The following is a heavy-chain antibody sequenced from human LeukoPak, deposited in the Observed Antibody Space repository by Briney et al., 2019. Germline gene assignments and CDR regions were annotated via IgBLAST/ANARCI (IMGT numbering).Heavy chain of an antibody. V-gene: IGHV3-73*01. D-gene: IGHD4/OR15-4a*01. J-gene: IGHJ4*02. CDR1: GFTFSDSA. Sequence: GGSLRLSCAASGFTFSDSAFHWVRQASGKGLEWVGRIRSKPNSYATAYTASVKGRFTISRDDSKNTAYLQMNSLNTEDTAVYYCTRHLIGATPFDYWGQGTLVSVSS. CDR3: TRHLIGATPFDY. CDR2: IRSKPNSYAT.